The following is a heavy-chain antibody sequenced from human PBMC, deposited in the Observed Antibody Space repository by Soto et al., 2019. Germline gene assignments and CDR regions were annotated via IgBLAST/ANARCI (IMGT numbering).Heavy chain of an antibody. Sequence: GASVKVSCKASGYSFTSYYMHWVRQAPGQGFEWRGITTPRGGSTSYEKKSQGRATLPRDTPTSTVYMERSNLRSEDTAVYYCARGEEANFDYGGQGPLVTVPS. CDR2: TTPRGGST. D-gene: IGHD1-26*01. V-gene: IGHV1-46*01. CDR1: GYSFTSYY. J-gene: IGHJ4*02. CDR3: ARGEEANFDY.